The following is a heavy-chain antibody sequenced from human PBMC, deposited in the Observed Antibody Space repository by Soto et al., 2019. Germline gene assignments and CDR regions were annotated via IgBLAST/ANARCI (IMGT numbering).Heavy chain of an antibody. J-gene: IGHJ4*02. Sequence: GETLRLSCAASDFTFSSYAMSWVRQAPGKGLEWVSAISGSGGSTYYADYVKGRFTISRDNSKNTLYLQMNSLRAEDTAVYYCAKSGVVSMVRGPFDYWGQGTLVTVSS. V-gene: IGHV3-23*01. CDR1: DFTFSSYA. CDR3: AKSGVVSMVRGPFDY. D-gene: IGHD3-10*01. CDR2: ISGSGGST.